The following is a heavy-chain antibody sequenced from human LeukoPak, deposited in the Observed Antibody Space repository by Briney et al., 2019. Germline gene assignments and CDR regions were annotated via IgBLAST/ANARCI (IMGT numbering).Heavy chain of an antibody. J-gene: IGHJ4*02. V-gene: IGHV3-30*02. CDR1: GFTFSSYA. Sequence: GGSLRLSCAASGFTFSSYAMSWVRQAPGKGLEWVAFIHSNENIKWYADSVKGRFTISRDNSKNTLYLQMNSLGAEDTAVYYCAKDSTWAADYWGQGTLVSVSS. CDR3: AKDSTWAADY. CDR2: IHSNENIK. D-gene: IGHD5/OR15-5a*01.